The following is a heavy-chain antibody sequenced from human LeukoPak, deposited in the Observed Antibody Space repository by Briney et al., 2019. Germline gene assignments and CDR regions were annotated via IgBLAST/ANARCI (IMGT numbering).Heavy chain of an antibody. J-gene: IGHJ4*02. CDR3: ARGLYSSSSIDY. CDR1: GGPISSYY. CDR2: IYYSGST. V-gene: IGHV4-59*08. Sequence: PSETLSLTCTVSGGPISSYYWSWIRQPPGKGLEWIGYIYYSGSTNYNPSLKSRVTISVDTSKNQFSLKLSSVTAADTAVYYCARGLYSSSSIDYWGQGTLVTVSS. D-gene: IGHD6-6*01.